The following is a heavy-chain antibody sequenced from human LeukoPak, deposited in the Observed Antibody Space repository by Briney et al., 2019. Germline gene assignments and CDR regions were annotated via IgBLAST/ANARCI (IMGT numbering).Heavy chain of an antibody. CDR2: ISSSGSSI. Sequence: PGGSLRLSCAASGFTFSSYEMNWVRQAPGKGLEWVSYISSSGSSIYYADSVKGRFTISRDNAKNSLYLQMNSLRAEDTAVYYCARDLYMVFDYWGQGTLVTVSS. V-gene: IGHV3-48*03. CDR3: ARDLYMVFDY. CDR1: GFTFSSYE. J-gene: IGHJ4*02. D-gene: IGHD3-10*01.